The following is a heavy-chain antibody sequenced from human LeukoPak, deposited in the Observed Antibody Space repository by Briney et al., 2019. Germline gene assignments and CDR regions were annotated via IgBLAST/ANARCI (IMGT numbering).Heavy chain of an antibody. D-gene: IGHD2-2*01. CDR1: GFSISTLW. CDR3: ARDSGYCSSSSCLP. Sequence: PGGSLRLSCVASGFSISTLWMHWVRQAPGKGLVWVSRINSDGSSISYADSVKGRFTISRDNAKNTLYLQMNSLRVEDTAVYYCARDSGYCSSSSCLPWGQGTLVTVSS. J-gene: IGHJ4*02. CDR2: INSDGSSI. V-gene: IGHV3-74*01.